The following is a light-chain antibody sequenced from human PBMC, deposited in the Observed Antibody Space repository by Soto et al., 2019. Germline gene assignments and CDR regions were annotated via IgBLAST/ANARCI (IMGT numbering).Light chain of an antibody. V-gene: IGKV1-33*01. CDR3: HKNGNLPFT. J-gene: IGKJ3*01. CDR1: QDIKKN. Sequence: DIPMTQSPSSLSASVGDRVTITCQASQDIKKNLNWSQKKSGRAPKLLIYTASDLQTGVPSRFSGSGSGINFTFSIRSPEAEDFGTYYCHKNGNLPFTFGPGTKVDIK. CDR2: TAS.